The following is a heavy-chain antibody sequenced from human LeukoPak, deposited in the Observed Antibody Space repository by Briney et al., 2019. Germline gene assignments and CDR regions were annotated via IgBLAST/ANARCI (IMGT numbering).Heavy chain of an antibody. CDR3: AREDSYHMDV. Sequence: SETLSLTCTVSGYSISSGYYWGWIRQPPGKGLEWIGSMYHSGSFHYNPSLKSRVTISVDTSKNQFSLKLSSVTAADTAVYYCAREDSYHMDVWGKGATVTVSS. CDR2: MYHSGSF. V-gene: IGHV4-38-2*02. J-gene: IGHJ6*03. CDR1: GYSISSGYY.